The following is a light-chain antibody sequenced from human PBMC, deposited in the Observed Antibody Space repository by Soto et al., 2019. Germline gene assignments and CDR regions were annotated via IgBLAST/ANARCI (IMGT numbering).Light chain of an antibody. V-gene: IGKV3-15*01. J-gene: IGKJ1*01. CDR2: GAS. Sequence: IVMTQSPATLSMSPGDRATLSCRASQNVATNVAWYQQKPGQAPRLLIYGASIRATGVPARFSGSGSGTEFTLTIDSLQSEDFALFYSHHDYYCKRTLGRGTRVEV. CDR1: QNVATN. CDR3: HHDYYCKRT.